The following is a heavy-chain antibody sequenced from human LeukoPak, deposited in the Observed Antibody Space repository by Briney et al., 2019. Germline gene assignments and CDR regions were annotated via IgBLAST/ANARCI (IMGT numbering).Heavy chain of an antibody. CDR2: ISSSSSYI. Sequence: PGGSLRLSCAASGFTFSSYSMNWVRQAPGKGLEWVSSISSSSSYIYYADSAKGRFTISRDNAKNSLYLQMNSLRAEDTAVYYCARERPTAGIPFDYWGQGTLVTVSS. D-gene: IGHD6-13*01. CDR3: ARERPTAGIPFDY. CDR1: GFTFSSYS. J-gene: IGHJ4*02. V-gene: IGHV3-21*01.